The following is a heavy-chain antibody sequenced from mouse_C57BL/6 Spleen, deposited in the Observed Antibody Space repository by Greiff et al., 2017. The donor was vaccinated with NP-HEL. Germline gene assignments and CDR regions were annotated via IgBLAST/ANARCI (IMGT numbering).Heavy chain of an antibody. CDR3: ASAPPFAD. V-gene: IGHV1-82*01. Sequence: VQLQQSGPELVKPGASVKISCKASGYAFSSSWMNWVKQRPGKGLEWIGRIYPGDGDTNYNGKFKGKATLTADKSSSTAYMQLSSLTSEDSAVYFCASAPPFADWGQGTLVTVSA. CDR1: GYAFSSSW. J-gene: IGHJ3*01. CDR2: IYPGDGDT.